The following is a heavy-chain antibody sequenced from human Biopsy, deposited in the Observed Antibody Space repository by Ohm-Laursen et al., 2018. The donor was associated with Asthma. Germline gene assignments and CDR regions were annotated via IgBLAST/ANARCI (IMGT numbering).Heavy chain of an antibody. CDR3: ARVQKSPGDRWFDP. J-gene: IGHJ5*01. V-gene: IGHV1-2*06. D-gene: IGHD7-27*01. Sequence: GATVKISCNASAYTFIGYHLHWVRQAPGEGLEWMGLINPNGGSTIYAQKFQGRVTMTRDTSISTAYMELSRLTSDDTAVYYCARVQKSPGDRWFDPWGQGTLVTVSS. CDR1: AYTFIGYH. CDR2: INPNGGST.